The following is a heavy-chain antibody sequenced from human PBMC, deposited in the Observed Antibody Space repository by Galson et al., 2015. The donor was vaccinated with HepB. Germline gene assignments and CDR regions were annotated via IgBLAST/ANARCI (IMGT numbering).Heavy chain of an antibody. CDR2: VNPNSGGT. Sequence: CKASGYTSTGYYIHWVRQAPGQGLEWMGWVNPNSGGTNYAQKFQGRVTMTRDTSISTAYMELSRLRSDDTAVYYCARDHGFGEFDYWGQGTLVTVSS. J-gene: IGHJ4*02. V-gene: IGHV1-2*02. CDR1: GYTSTGYY. D-gene: IGHD3-10*01. CDR3: ARDHGFGEFDY.